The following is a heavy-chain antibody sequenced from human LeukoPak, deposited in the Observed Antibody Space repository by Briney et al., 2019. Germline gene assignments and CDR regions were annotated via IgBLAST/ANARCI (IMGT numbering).Heavy chain of an antibody. Sequence: GGSLRLFRASAGHIYRRYAIPWARDPWARELEGVSDIRDNGGHTYYTDCVRGRFTVPGDNSKNRLYLQMNSVRAEDTAVYYCLQGTGTGGDYWGQGTLVTVSS. J-gene: IGHJ4*02. CDR2: IRDNGGHT. V-gene: IGHV3-23*01. CDR3: LQGTGTGGDY. CDR1: GHIYRRYA. D-gene: IGHD3/OR15-3a*01.